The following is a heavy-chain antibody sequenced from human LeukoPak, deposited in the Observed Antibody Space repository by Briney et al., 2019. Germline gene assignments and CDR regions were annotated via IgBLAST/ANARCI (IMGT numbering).Heavy chain of an antibody. CDR3: ARLSFSFGLGSYHDA. CDR1: GGSFSGYY. J-gene: IGHJ5*02. D-gene: IGHD3-10*01. CDR2: INHSGFA. Sequence: SSETLSLTCGVYGGSFSGYYWSWIRQFPGKGLEWIAEINHSGFANYNPSLRSRVTLSVDTSSNRVFLRLNSVTAADTAVYFCARLSFSFGLGSYHDAWGQGTLVTVTS. V-gene: IGHV4-34*01.